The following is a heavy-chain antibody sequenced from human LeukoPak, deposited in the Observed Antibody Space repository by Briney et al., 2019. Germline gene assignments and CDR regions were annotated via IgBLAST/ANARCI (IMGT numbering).Heavy chain of an antibody. CDR3: AREDRWMGGCDY. J-gene: IGHJ4*02. D-gene: IGHD2-15*01. CDR1: GFTFSSDY. Sequence: GGSLRLSCAASGFTFSSDYMTWVRQAPGKGLEWVSIIYSADTTYYADSVRGRFTISRDNSKNTLYLQMNSLRAEDSAVYYCAREDRWMGGCDYWGQGTRVTVSS. CDR2: IYSADTT. V-gene: IGHV3-66*01.